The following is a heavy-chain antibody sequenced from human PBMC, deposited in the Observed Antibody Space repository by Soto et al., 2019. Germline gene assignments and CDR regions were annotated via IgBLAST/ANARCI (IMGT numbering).Heavy chain of an antibody. D-gene: IGHD6-13*01. CDR2: IIPILGIA. CDR1: GGTFSSYT. CDR3: ARDVVAAAGYGMDV. Sequence: QVQLVQSGAEVKKPGSSVKVSCKASGGTFSSYTISWVRQAPGQGLEWMGRIIPILGIANYAQKFQGRVTITAEKSTSTAYMELSSLISEDTAVYYCARDVVAAAGYGMDVWGQGTTVTVSS. J-gene: IGHJ6*02. V-gene: IGHV1-69*08.